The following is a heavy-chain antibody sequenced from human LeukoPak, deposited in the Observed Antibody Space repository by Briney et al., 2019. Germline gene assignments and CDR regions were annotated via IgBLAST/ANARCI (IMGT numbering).Heavy chain of an antibody. V-gene: IGHV3-7*01. D-gene: IGHD6-19*01. J-gene: IGHJ3*02. CDR1: GFTFSSYW. Sequence: QPGGSLRLSCAASGFTFSSYWMSWVRQAPGKGLEWVANIKQDGSEKYYVDSVKGRFTISRDNAKNSLYLQMNSLRAEDTAVYYCARRRSSGWYRAFDIWGQGTMVTVSS. CDR2: IKQDGSEK. CDR3: ARRRSSGWYRAFDI.